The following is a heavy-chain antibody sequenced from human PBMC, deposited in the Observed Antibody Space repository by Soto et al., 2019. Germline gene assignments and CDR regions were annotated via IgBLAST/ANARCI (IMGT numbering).Heavy chain of an antibody. Sequence: EVQLVESGGGLVKPGGSLRLSCAASGFTFSGYAMNWVRQAPGKGLQWVSSIDSSSTYIFYAGSVKGRFTIARDNAKIPLYLQMQRLRDEETAEYYAARRLARKVQEDDEGYWGHRTLVNV. CDR2: IDSSSTYI. CDR1: GFTFSGYA. D-gene: IGHD1-1*01. CDR3: ARRLARKVQEDDEGY. V-gene: IGHV3-21*06. J-gene: IGHJ4*01.